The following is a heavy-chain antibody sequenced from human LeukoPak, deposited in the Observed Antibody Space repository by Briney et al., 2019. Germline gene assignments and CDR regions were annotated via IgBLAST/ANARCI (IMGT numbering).Heavy chain of an antibody. CDR3: ARDSIAVAVPRVFDI. D-gene: IGHD6-19*01. Sequence: PGGSLRLSCAASGFTFSSYWMSWVRQAPGKGLEWVANIKQDGSEKYNVDSVKGRFTISRDNAKNSVHPQMNSLRAEDTAVYYCARDSIAVAVPRVFDIWGQGTMVTVSS. V-gene: IGHV3-7*01. CDR2: IKQDGSEK. CDR1: GFTFSSYW. J-gene: IGHJ3*02.